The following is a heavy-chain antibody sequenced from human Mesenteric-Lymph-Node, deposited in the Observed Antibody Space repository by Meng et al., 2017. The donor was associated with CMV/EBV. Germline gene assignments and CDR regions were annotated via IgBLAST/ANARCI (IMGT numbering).Heavy chain of an antibody. J-gene: IGHJ4*02. CDR2: IYYSGST. D-gene: IGHD6-19*01. CDR1: GGSISSYY. Sequence: GSLRLSCTVSGGSISSYYWSWIRQPPGKGLEWIGYIYYSGSTNYNPSLKSRVTISVDTSKNQFSLKLSSVTAADTAVYYCARLESSGGGGYYFDYWGQGTLVTVSS. V-gene: IGHV4-59*08. CDR3: ARLESSGGGGYYFDY.